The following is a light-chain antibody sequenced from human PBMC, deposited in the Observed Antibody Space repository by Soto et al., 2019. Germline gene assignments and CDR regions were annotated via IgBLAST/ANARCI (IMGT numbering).Light chain of an antibody. Sequence: SYELTQPLSVSVALGQTARITCGGNNIGTKNVHWYQQKAGRAPVLVIYRDNNRPSGIPERFSGSNSGNTATLTISRAQGGDEADYYCQVWDSSIVLFGGGTKLTVL. CDR3: QVWDSSIVL. CDR1: NIGTKN. V-gene: IGLV3-9*01. CDR2: RDN. J-gene: IGLJ2*01.